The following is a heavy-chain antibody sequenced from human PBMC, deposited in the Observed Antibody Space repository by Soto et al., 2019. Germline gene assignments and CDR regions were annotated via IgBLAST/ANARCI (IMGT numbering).Heavy chain of an antibody. CDR3: ARASYGGNPNDAFDI. CDR2: ISSSSSYI. V-gene: IGHV3-21*01. CDR1: GFTFSSYS. J-gene: IGHJ3*02. Sequence: EVQLVESGGGLVKPGGSLRLSCAASGFTFSSYSMNWVRQAPGKGLEWVSSISSSSSYIYYADSVKGRFTISRDNAKNSLYLQMNSLRAEDTAVYYCARASYGGNPNDAFDIWGQGTMVTVSS. D-gene: IGHD4-17*01.